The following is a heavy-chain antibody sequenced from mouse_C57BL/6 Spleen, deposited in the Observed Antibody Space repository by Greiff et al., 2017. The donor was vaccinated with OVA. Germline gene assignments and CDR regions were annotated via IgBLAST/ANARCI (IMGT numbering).Heavy chain of an antibody. CDR3: AREGSSGNFGV. D-gene: IGHD1-3*01. CDR2: IYPGSGST. Sequence: VQLQQSGPELVKPGASVKLSCKASGYSFTGYEIHWVKQRPGQGLEWIGGIYPGSGSTTYNEKFKGKAILTADPSSSTAYLQLSSLTSEDSAVYYCAREGSSGNFGVWGTGTTVTVSS. V-gene: IGHV1-66*01. CDR1: GYSFTGYE. J-gene: IGHJ1*03.